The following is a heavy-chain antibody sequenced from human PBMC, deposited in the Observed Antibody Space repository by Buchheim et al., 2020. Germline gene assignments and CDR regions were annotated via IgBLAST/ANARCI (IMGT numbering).Heavy chain of an antibody. D-gene: IGHD6-19*01. J-gene: IGHJ4*02. Sequence: QVQLVQSGAEVKKPGASVKVSCKASGYTFTSYYMHWVRQAPGQGFEWMGLNNPSGGSTTYAQKFKGRVTMTRDTSTSTVYLELSSLRSEDTAVYYCARDRGSGWNYFDYWGQGTL. CDR1: GYTFTSYY. V-gene: IGHV1-46*01. CDR3: ARDRGSGWNYFDY. CDR2: NNPSGGST.